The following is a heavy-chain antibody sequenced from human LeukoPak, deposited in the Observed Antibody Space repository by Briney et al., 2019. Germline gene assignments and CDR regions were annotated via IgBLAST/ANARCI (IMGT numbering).Heavy chain of an antibody. D-gene: IGHD1-26*01. CDR1: GFTFDDYA. V-gene: IGHV3-9*03. Sequence: SGGSLRLSCAASGFTFDDYAMHWVRQAPGKGLEWVSGISWNSGSIGYADSVKGRFTISRDNAKNSLYLQMNSLRAEDMALYYCAKDKRRGATHANDAFDIWGQGTMVTVSS. CDR3: AKDKRRGATHANDAFDI. CDR2: ISWNSGSI. J-gene: IGHJ3*02.